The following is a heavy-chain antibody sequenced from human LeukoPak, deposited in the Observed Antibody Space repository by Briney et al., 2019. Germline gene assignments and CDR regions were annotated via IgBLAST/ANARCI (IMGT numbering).Heavy chain of an antibody. Sequence: PSETLSLTCTVSGYSISSGYYWGWIRQPPGKGLEWIGSIYHSGSTYYNPSLKSRVTISVDTSKNQFSLKLSSVTAADTAVYYCARGGRIAVAGTAQYWGQGTLVTVSS. CDR1: GYSISSGYY. CDR3: ARGGRIAVAGTAQY. D-gene: IGHD6-19*01. V-gene: IGHV4-38-2*02. CDR2: IYHSGST. J-gene: IGHJ4*02.